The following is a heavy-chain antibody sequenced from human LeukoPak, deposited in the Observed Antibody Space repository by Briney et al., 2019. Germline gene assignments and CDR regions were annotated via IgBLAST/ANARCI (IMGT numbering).Heavy chain of an antibody. D-gene: IGHD3-22*01. CDR1: GGSISSYY. CDR3: ARQSISGSALSCLDN. Sequence: SETLSLTCTVSGGSISSYYWSWIRQPPGKGLEWIGNIYDSGSTNYNPSLKSQVTISVDTSKNQCSLKLSSVTAADTAVYYCARQSISGSALSCLDNWGQGTLVNVSS. J-gene: IGHJ4*01. CDR2: IYDSGST. V-gene: IGHV4-59*01.